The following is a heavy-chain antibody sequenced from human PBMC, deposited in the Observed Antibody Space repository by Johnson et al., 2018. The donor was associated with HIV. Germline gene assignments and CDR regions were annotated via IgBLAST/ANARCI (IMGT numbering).Heavy chain of an antibody. CDR1: GFTFSSYA. CDR2: ISGSGGST. J-gene: IGHJ3*02. CDR3: ANPPLWTGDQTAFDI. V-gene: IGHV3-23*04. Sequence: VQLVESGGGVVQPGRSLRLSCAASGFTFSSYAMSWVRQAPGKGLEWVSAISGSGGSTYYADSVKGRFTISRDNSKNTLFLQMNSLRAEDTAVYYCANPPLWTGDQTAFDIWGQGTMVTVSS. D-gene: IGHD3/OR15-3a*01.